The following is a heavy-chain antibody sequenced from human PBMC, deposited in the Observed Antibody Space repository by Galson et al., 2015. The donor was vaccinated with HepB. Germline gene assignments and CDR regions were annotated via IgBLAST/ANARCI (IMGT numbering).Heavy chain of an antibody. V-gene: IGHV3-23*01. J-gene: IGHJ4*02. Sequence: SLRLSCAASGFTFSSYAMSWVRQAPGKGLEWVSAISGSGGSTYYADSVKGRFTISRDNSKNTLYLQMNSLRAEDTAVYYCAKDQGVYNWNDGYFDYWGQGTLVTVSS. CDR2: ISGSGGST. D-gene: IGHD1-20*01. CDR1: GFTFSSYA. CDR3: AKDQGVYNWNDGYFDY.